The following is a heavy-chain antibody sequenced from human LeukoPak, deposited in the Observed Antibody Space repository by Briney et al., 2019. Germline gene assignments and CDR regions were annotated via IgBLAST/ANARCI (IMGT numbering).Heavy chain of an antibody. J-gene: IGHJ4*02. V-gene: IGHV3-23*01. Sequence: GGSLRLSCGASGFTFSNYAMNWVRQAPGKGLEWVSTITTSGSITYYADSVKGRFTISRDNSKNTLYLQMNSLRAEDTAVYYCAEENYDFWSGSTFDYWGQGTLVTVSS. CDR2: ITTSGSIT. D-gene: IGHD3-3*01. CDR1: GFTFSNYA. CDR3: AEENYDFWSGSTFDY.